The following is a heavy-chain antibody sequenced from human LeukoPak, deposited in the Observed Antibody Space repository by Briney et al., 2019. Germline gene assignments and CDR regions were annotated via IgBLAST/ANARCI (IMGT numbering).Heavy chain of an antibody. CDR2: IYYSGST. CDR3: ARYCSGGSCYIDTFDY. J-gene: IGHJ4*02. V-gene: IGHV4-61*01. Sequence: PSETLSLTCAVSGYSIRRGYYWSWIRQPPGKGLDWIGYIYYSGSTNYNPSLKSRVTISVDTSKNQFSLKLSSVTAADTAVYYCARYCSGGSCYIDTFDYWGQGTLVTVSS. CDR1: GYSIRRGYY. D-gene: IGHD2-15*01.